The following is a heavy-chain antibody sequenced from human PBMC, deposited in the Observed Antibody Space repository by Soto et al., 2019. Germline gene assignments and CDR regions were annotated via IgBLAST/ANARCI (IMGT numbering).Heavy chain of an antibody. J-gene: IGHJ4*02. V-gene: IGHV4-31*03. D-gene: IGHD3-22*01. Sequence: SETLSLTCTFSGGSIISGGYYWSWIRQHPGKGLEWIGYIYYSGSTYYNPSLKSRVTISVDTSKNQFSLKLSSVTAADTAVYYCARAGDSSGYCPDYWGQGTLVTVSS. CDR2: IYYSGST. CDR1: GGSIISGGYY. CDR3: ARAGDSSGYCPDY.